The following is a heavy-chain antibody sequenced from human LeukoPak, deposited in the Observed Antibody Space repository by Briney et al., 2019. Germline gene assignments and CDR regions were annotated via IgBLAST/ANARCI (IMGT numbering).Heavy chain of an antibody. CDR2: IYHSGST. CDR3: ARSKQDGYWFDP. CDR1: GGSISSGGYY. V-gene: IGHV4-30-2*01. J-gene: IGHJ5*02. Sequence: PSQTLSLTCTVSGGSISSGGYYWSWIRQPPGKGLEWIGYIYHSGSTYYNPSLKSRVTISVDRSKNQFSLKLSSVTAADTAVYYCARSKQDGYWFDPWGQGTLVTVSS.